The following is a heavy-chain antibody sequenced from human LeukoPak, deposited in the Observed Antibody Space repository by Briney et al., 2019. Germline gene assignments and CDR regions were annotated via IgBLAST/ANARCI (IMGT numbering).Heavy chain of an antibody. CDR2: ISDSGDST. J-gene: IGHJ6*04. CDR3: AELGITMIGGV. Sequence: GGSLRLSCEASGFTFSTYEMNWVRQAPGKGLQWVSSISDSGDSTYYADSVKGRFTISRDNAKNSLYLQMNSLRAEDTAVYYCAELGITMIGGVWGKGTTVTISS. V-gene: IGHV3-48*03. D-gene: IGHD3-10*02. CDR1: GFTFSTYE.